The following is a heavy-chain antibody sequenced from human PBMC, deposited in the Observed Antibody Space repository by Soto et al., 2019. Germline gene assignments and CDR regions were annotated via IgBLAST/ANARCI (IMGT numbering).Heavy chain of an antibody. CDR2: IKSDGSVT. CDR1: GFTFSRYW. V-gene: IGHV3-74*01. CDR3: ARGQVESSVIVY. J-gene: IGHJ4*02. Sequence: EVQLVESGGGLVQPGGSLRLSCAASGFTFSRYWMSWVRQVPGKGLMWVSRIKSDGSVTTYANSVKGRFTISRDNAKNTLYLQMTSLRVEDTAVYYCARGQVESSVIVYWGQGTLVTVSS. D-gene: IGHD1-1*01.